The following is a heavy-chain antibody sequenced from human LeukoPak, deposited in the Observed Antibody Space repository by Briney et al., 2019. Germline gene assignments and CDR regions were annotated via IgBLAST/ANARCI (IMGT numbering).Heavy chain of an antibody. CDR1: GYTFTGYY. CDR3: AGGYYDSSGYYSDY. V-gene: IGHV1-2*02. Sequence: ASVKVSCKASGYTFTGYYMHRVRQAPGQGLEWMGWINPNSGGTNYAQKFQGRVTMTRDTSISTAYMELSRLRSDDTAVYYCAGGYYDSSGYYSDYWGQGTLVTVSS. J-gene: IGHJ4*02. D-gene: IGHD3-22*01. CDR2: INPNSGGT.